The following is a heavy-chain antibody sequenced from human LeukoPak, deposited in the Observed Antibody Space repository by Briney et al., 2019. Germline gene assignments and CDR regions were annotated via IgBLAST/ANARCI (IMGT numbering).Heavy chain of an antibody. CDR1: GGSISSGDYY. D-gene: IGHD3-22*01. V-gene: IGHV4-30-4*01. Sequence: PSQTLSFTCTVSGGSISSGDYYWSWICQPPGKGLEWIGYIYYSGSTHYNPSLKSRVTISVDTSKNQFSLKLSSVTAADTAVYYCARGYDSSGYYFLFDYWGQGTLVTVSS. CDR2: IYYSGST. CDR3: ARGYDSSGYYFLFDY. J-gene: IGHJ4*02.